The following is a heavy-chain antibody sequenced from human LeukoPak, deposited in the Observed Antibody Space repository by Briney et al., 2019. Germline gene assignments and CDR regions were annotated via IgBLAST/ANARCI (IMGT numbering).Heavy chain of an antibody. Sequence: SETLSLSCAVSGGSISSNNWWGWVRQPPGKGLEWIGEIYHSGSPNYNPSLKSRVTISVDKSRNHFSLNLSSVTAADTAVYYCARVNINNWHSCDYWGQGTLVTVSS. CDR1: GGSISSNNW. CDR3: ARVNINNWHSCDY. CDR2: IYHSGSP. V-gene: IGHV4-4*02. J-gene: IGHJ4*02. D-gene: IGHD1-1*01.